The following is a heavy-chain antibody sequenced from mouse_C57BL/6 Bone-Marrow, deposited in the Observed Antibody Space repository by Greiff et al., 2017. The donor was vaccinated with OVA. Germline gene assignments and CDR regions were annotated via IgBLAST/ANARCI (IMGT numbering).Heavy chain of an antibody. Sequence: VQLQQSGAELVKPGASVKISCKASGYAFSSYWMNWVKQRPGKGLEWIGQIYPGDGDTNYNGKFKGKATLTADKSSSTAYMQLSSLTSEDSAVYFCARGGFTTVVEAYYFGYWGQGTTLTVSS. CDR1: GYAFSSYW. CDR3: ARGGFTTVVEAYYFGY. V-gene: IGHV1-80*01. D-gene: IGHD1-1*01. CDR2: IYPGDGDT. J-gene: IGHJ2*01.